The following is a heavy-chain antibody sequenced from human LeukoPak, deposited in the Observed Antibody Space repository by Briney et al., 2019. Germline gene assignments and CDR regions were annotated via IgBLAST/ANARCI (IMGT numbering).Heavy chain of an antibody. Sequence: SETLSLTCAVYGGSFNGYYWSWIRQPPGKGLEWIGEINHSGSTNYNPSLKSRVTISVDTSKNQFSLKLSSVTAADTAVYYCARGGEEDNWSDPWGQGTLVTVPS. CDR3: ARGGEEDNWSDP. CDR1: GGSFNGYY. CDR2: INHSGST. J-gene: IGHJ5*02. V-gene: IGHV4-34*01.